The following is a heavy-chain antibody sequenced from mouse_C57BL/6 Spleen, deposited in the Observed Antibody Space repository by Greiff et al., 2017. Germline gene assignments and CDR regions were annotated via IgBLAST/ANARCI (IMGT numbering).Heavy chain of an antibody. CDR3: ARDDGYRWFAY. D-gene: IGHD2-3*01. V-gene: IGHV3-6*01. Sequence: VQLKESGPGLVKPSQSLSLTCSVTGYSITSGYYWNWIRQFPGNKLEWMGYISYDGSNNYNPSLKNRISITRDTSKNQFFLKLNSVTTEDTATYYCARDDGYRWFAYWGQGTLVTVSA. CDR1: GYSITSGYY. J-gene: IGHJ3*01. CDR2: ISYDGSN.